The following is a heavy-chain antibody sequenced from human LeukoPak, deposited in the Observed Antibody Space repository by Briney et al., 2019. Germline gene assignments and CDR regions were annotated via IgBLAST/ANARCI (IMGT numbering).Heavy chain of an antibody. D-gene: IGHD6-6*01. CDR3: ARGLSSSSEGLDY. CDR1: GFTFSSYA. Sequence: GGSLRLSCAASGFTFSSYAMHWVRQAPGKGLEWVAVISYDGSNKYYADSVKGQFTISRDNSKNTLYLQMNSLRAEDTAVYYCARGLSSSSEGLDYWGQGTLVTVSS. CDR2: ISYDGSNK. J-gene: IGHJ4*02. V-gene: IGHV3-30-3*01.